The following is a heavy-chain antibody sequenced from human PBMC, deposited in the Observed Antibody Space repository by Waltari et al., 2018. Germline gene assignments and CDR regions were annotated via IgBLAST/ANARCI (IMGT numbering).Heavy chain of an antibody. CDR3: AKDVSSSENGMDV. Sequence: EAQLEESGGGSVQPGRSLRLSCAASGFTFDDYAMHWVRQSPGKGREGFSGINWNGRTVGYADSVKGRFNISRDNAKNSLYLQMNSLTPEDTALYYCAKDVSSSENGMDVWGQGTTV. CDR2: INWNGRTV. V-gene: IGHV3-9*01. J-gene: IGHJ6*02. CDR1: GFTFDDYA. D-gene: IGHD6-6*01.